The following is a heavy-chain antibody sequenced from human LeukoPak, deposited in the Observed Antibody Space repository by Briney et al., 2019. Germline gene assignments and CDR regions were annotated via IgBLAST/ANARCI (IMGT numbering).Heavy chain of an antibody. J-gene: IGHJ4*02. CDR3: ARGRYSGSCYYFDY. V-gene: IGHV3-7*01. D-gene: IGHD1-26*01. CDR2: IKQDGSEK. Sequence: GGSLRLSCAASGFTFGRYWMSWVRQAPGKGLEWVANIKQDGSEKYYVDSVKGRFTISRDNAKNSLYLQMNSLRAEDTAVYYCARGRYSGSCYYFDYWGQGTLVTVSS. CDR1: GFTFGRYW.